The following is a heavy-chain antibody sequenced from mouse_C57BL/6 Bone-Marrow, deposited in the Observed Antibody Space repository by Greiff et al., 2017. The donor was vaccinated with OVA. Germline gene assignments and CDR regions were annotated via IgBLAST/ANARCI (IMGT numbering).Heavy chain of an antibody. J-gene: IGHJ3*01. CDR3: AHDGYYFAY. CDR1: GYAFSSSW. D-gene: IGHD2-3*01. Sequence: LQESGPELVKPGASVKISCKASGYAFSSSWMNWVKQRPGKGLEWIGRIYPGDGDTNYNGKFKGKATLTADKSSSTAYMQLSSLTSEDSAVYFCAHDGYYFAYWGQGTLVTVSA. V-gene: IGHV1-82*01. CDR2: IYPGDGDT.